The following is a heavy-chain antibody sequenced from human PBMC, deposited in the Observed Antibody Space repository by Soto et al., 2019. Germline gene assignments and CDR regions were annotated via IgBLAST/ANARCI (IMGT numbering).Heavy chain of an antibody. J-gene: IGHJ6*03. CDR3: ERIGSRGYYMXV. Sequence: SGPTLVNPTQSLTLTWTRSGFSLSSSGMCVNWIRQPPGKALEWLARIDWDDDKDYSTSLKTTLTISPATSKYSVVLTMSTMDPVHTATSYSERIGSRGYYMXVWGKGTPVXVSS. D-gene: IGHD2-15*01. CDR2: IDWDDDK. V-gene: IGHV2-70*11. CDR1: GFSLSSSGMC.